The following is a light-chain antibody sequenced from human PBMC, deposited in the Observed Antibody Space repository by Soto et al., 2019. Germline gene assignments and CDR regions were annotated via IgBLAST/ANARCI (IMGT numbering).Light chain of an antibody. CDR2: DAS. Sequence: DIQMTQSPSTLSASVGDRVTITCRASQSISSWLAWYQQKPGKAPKLLIYDASSLESGVPSRFSGSGSGTEFTLTISSLQPGDFATYYCQQYNSYSPYTFGQGTKVDIK. J-gene: IGKJ2*01. CDR1: QSISSW. CDR3: QQYNSYSPYT. V-gene: IGKV1-5*01.